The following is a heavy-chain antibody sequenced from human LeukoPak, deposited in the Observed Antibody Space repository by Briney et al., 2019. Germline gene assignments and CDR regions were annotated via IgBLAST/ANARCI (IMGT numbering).Heavy chain of an antibody. Sequence: SETLSLTCTVSGGSISSYYWSWIRQPPGKGLEWIGYIYYSGSSNYNLSLKSRVTISVDTSKNQFSLKLSSVTAADTAVYYCAREIAARPTYYYYYMDVWGKGTTVTVSS. CDR3: AREIAARPTYYYYYMDV. J-gene: IGHJ6*03. V-gene: IGHV4-59*01. CDR2: IYYSGSS. CDR1: GGSISSYY. D-gene: IGHD6-6*01.